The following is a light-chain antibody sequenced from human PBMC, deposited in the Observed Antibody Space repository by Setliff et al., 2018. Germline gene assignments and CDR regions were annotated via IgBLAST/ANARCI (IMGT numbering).Light chain of an antibody. CDR3: SSYEGGNNYV. Sequence: QSALTQPASASGSPGQSVTISCTGTSSDISVYNYVSWYQQHPGKAPKLMIYEVSKRPSGVPDRFSGSKSGNTASLTISGLQPEDEADYYCSSYEGGNNYVFGSGTKVTVL. J-gene: IGLJ1*01. CDR1: SSDISVYNY. V-gene: IGLV2-8*01. CDR2: EVS.